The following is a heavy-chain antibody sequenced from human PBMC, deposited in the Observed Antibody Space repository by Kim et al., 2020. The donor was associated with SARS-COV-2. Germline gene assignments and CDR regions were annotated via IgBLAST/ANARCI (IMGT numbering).Heavy chain of an antibody. V-gene: IGHV4-39*01. CDR2: IYYSGST. J-gene: IGHJ4*02. Sequence: SETLSLTCTVSGGSISSSSYYWGWIRQPPGKGLEWIGSIYYSGSTYYNPSLKSRVTISVDTSKNQFSLKLSSVTAADTAVYYCARVGPYCGGDCYLDYWGQGTLVTVSS. CDR1: GGSISSSSYY. D-gene: IGHD2-21*02. CDR3: ARVGPYCGGDCYLDY.